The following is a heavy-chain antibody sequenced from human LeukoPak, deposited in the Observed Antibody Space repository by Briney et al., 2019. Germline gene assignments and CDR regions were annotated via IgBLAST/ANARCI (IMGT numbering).Heavy chain of an antibody. V-gene: IGHV3-30*19. Sequence: PGGSLRLSCAASGFTFSSYGMNWVRQAPGKGLEWVAVISYDGSNKYYADSVKGRFTISRDNSKNTLYLQMNSLRAEDTAVYYCASEFSPGFAFDIWGQGTMVTVSS. J-gene: IGHJ3*02. CDR2: ISYDGSNK. D-gene: IGHD3-10*01. CDR1: GFTFSSYG. CDR3: ASEFSPGFAFDI.